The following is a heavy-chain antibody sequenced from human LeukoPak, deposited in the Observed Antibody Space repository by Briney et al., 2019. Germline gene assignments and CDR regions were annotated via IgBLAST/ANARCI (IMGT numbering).Heavy chain of an antibody. CDR2: IRQDGSEK. CDR3: ARLADYDSSGYFDY. Sequence: GGSLRLSCEASGFTFTNAWMTWVRQAPGKGLEWVANIRQDGSEKYYVASVRGRFTISRDNAKNSLYLQMNSLRREDTAVYYCARLADYDSSGYFDYWGQGTLVTVSS. D-gene: IGHD3-22*01. CDR1: GFTFTNAW. J-gene: IGHJ4*02. V-gene: IGHV3-7*01.